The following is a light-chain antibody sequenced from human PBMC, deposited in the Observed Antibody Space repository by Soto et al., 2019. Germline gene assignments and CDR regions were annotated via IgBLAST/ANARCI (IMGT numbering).Light chain of an antibody. CDR3: AAWDDSLNGWV. CDR1: SSNIGSNT. Sequence: QSVLTQPPSASGTPGQRVFISCSGSSSNIGSNTVNWYQQLPGAAPKLLIYNNNQRPSGVPDRFSGSKSGTSASLAISGLQSEDEADYYCAAWDDSLNGWVFGGGTKLTVL. CDR2: NNN. V-gene: IGLV1-44*01. J-gene: IGLJ3*02.